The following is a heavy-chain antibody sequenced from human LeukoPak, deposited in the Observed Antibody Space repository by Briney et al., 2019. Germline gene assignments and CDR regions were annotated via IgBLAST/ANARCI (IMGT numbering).Heavy chain of an antibody. CDR2: IYYSGST. V-gene: IGHV4-61*01. CDR3: STTSGADLFDY. CDR1: GGSVSSGSYY. Sequence: SETLSLTCTVSGGSVSSGSYYWSWIRQPPGKGLEWIGYIYYSGSTNYNPSLKSRVTISVDTSKNQFSLKLSSVTAADTAVHYCSTTSGADLFDYWGQGTLVTVSS. J-gene: IGHJ4*02. D-gene: IGHD1-26*01.